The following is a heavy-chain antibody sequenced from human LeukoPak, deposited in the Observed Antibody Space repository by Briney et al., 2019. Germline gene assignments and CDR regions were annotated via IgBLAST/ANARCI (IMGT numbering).Heavy chain of an antibody. D-gene: IGHD4-17*01. CDR3: ARNQNGDYYYYYYMDV. Sequence: PSETLSLTCTVSGGSISSSSYYWGWIRQPPGKGLEWIGSIYYSGSTYYNPSLKSRVTISVDTSKNQFSLKLSSVTAADTAVYYCARNQNGDYYYYYYMDVWGKGTTVTVSS. CDR2: IYYSGST. J-gene: IGHJ6*03. CDR1: GGSISSSSYY. V-gene: IGHV4-39*07.